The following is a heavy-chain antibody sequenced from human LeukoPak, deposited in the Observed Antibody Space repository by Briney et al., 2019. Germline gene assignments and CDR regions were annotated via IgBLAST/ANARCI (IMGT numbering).Heavy chain of an antibody. Sequence: SETLSLTCTVSGGSISSGDYYWSWIRHPPGKGLEWIGYIYYSGSTYYNPSLKSRVTISVDTSKNQFSLKLSSVTAADTAVYYCARVSESGGGDYWGQGTLVTVSS. J-gene: IGHJ4*02. V-gene: IGHV4-30-4*01. CDR3: ARVSESGGGDY. CDR1: GGSISSGDYY. CDR2: IYYSGST. D-gene: IGHD1-14*01.